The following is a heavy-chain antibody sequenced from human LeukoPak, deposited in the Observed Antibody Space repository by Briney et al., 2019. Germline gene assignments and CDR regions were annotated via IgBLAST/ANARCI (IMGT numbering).Heavy chain of an antibody. J-gene: IGHJ3*02. CDR2: IYPGDSDT. D-gene: IGHD3-22*01. CDR3: ARLGRHYYDSSGYYSYAFDI. CDR1: GYSFTSYW. Sequence: GESLKISCKGSGYSFTSYWIGWVRQMPGKSLEWMGIIYPGDSDTRYSPSFQGQVTISADKSISTAYLQWSSLKASDTAMHYCARLGRHYYDSSGYYSYAFDIWGQGTMVTVSS. V-gene: IGHV5-51*01.